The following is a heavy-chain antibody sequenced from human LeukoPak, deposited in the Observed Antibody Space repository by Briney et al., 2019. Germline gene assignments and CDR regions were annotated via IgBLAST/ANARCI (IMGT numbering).Heavy chain of an antibody. Sequence: SETLSLTCTVSGGSISSYYWSWIRQPPGKGLEWIGYIYYSGSTNYNPSLKSRVTISVDTSKNQFSLKLSSVTAADTAVYYCARTRELRPNDAFDIWGQGTMVTVSS. V-gene: IGHV4-59*01. D-gene: IGHD1-26*01. CDR2: IYYSGST. CDR3: ARTRELRPNDAFDI. CDR1: GGSISSYY. J-gene: IGHJ3*02.